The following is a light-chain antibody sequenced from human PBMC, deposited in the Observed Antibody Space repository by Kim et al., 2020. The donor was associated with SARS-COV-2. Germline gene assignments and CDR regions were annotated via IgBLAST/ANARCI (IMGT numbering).Light chain of an antibody. Sequence: SPGERATLSCRASQSLRSSSLAWSQHKAGQAPRLVLFETSTRATGIPDRFSGSRSGTDFTLTISRLEPEDFAVYYCQQFDGSRPTFGQGTRVEIK. CDR1: QSLRSSS. CDR3: QQFDGSRPT. V-gene: IGKV3-20*01. CDR2: ETS. J-gene: IGKJ1*01.